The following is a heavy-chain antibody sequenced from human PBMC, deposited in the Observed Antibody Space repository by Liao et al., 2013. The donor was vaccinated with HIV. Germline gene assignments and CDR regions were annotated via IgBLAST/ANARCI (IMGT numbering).Heavy chain of an antibody. V-gene: IGHV4-61*02. Sequence: QVQLQESGPGLVKPSQTLSLTCTVSGGSISSGSYYWSWIRQPAGKGLEWIGRIYISGSTNYNPSLKSRVSMSVDSSKNQFSLKLSSVTAADTAVYYCAREDSGPEQPVPKLFDYWGQGTLVTVSS. CDR3: AREDSGPEQPVPKLFDY. CDR1: GGSISSGSYY. D-gene: IGHD6-13*01. CDR2: IYISGST. J-gene: IGHJ4*02.